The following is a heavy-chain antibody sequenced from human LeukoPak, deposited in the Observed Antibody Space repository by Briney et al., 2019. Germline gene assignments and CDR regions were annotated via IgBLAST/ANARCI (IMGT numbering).Heavy chain of an antibody. CDR2: ISTSRSII. V-gene: IGHV3-48*01. CDR1: GFTFSSYS. D-gene: IGHD3-22*01. Sequence: PGGSLRLSCAASGFTFSSYSMNWVRQAPGQGLEWVSYISTSRSIIYYAGSVKGRFTISRDNAKNSLYLQMNSLRVEDTAVYYCARLSVEDYYDSTGYYYYYYMDVWGKGTTVTVSS. J-gene: IGHJ6*03. CDR3: ARLSVEDYYDSTGYYYYYYMDV.